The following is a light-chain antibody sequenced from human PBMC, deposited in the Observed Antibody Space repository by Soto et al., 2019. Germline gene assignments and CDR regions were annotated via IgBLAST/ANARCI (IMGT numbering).Light chain of an antibody. CDR3: LLSYSGARV. V-gene: IGLV7-46*01. J-gene: IGLJ3*02. Sequence: QAVVTQEPSLTVSPGGTVTLTCGSSTGTVTSGHYPYWFHQKPGQAPRTLVYNTSDKHSWTPARFSGSLLGGKAALTLSGAQPEDEADFYCLLSYSGARVFGGGNKLTVL. CDR2: NTS. CDR1: TGTVTSGHY.